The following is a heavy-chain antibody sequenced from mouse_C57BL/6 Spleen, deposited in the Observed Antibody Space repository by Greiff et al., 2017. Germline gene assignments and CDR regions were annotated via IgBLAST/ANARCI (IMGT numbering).Heavy chain of an antibody. J-gene: IGHJ2*01. CDR1: GYSITSGYY. D-gene: IGHD1-1*01. CDR3: ALYYYGSSPYYFDY. CDR2: ISYDGSN. V-gene: IGHV3-6*01. Sequence: EVHLVESGPGLVKPSQSLSLTCSVTGYSITSGYYWNWIRQFPGNKLEWMGYISYDGSNNYNPSLKNRISITRDTSKNQFFLKLNSVTTEDTATYYCALYYYGSSPYYFDYWGQGTTLTVSS.